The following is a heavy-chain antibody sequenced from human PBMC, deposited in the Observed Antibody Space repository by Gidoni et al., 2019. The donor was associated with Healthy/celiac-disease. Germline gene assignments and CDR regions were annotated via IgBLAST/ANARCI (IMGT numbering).Heavy chain of an antibody. CDR2: IIPIFGTA. J-gene: IGHJ4*02. Sequence: QVQLVQSGAEVKKPGSSVTVSCKSSVGPFSSYAISWVRQAPGQGLEWMGGIIPIFGTANDAKKFQGRVTITADKSTSTAYMELSSLRAEDTAVYYCARDLTGYSSGPGGYWGQGTLVTVSS. CDR1: VGPFSSYA. V-gene: IGHV1-69*06. CDR3: ARDLTGYSSGPGGY. D-gene: IGHD6-19*01.